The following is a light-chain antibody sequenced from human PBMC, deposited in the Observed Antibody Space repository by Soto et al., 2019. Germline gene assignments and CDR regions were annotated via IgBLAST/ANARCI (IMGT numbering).Light chain of an antibody. CDR1: DGSIATNY. Sequence: NFMLTQPHSVSESPGKTVTISCTRSDGSIATNYVQWHQQRPGSVPNIVIYDDNQRPSGVPDRFSGSIDRSSNSASLTISGLKTEYEADNYCKSYDVDTVVFGGGTKLTVL. CDR3: KSYDVDTVV. J-gene: IGLJ2*01. CDR2: DDN. V-gene: IGLV6-57*03.